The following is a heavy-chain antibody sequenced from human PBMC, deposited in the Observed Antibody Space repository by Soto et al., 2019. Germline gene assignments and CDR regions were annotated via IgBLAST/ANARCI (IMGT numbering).Heavy chain of an antibody. J-gene: IGHJ4*02. CDR2: ITSDTKTI. V-gene: IGHV3-48*02. CDR3: ARSVEGHFDY. D-gene: IGHD6-19*01. Sequence: EVQLVESGGDLVQRGGSLRLSCVASGFTFSVYSMNWVRQAPGEGLEWFSYITSDTKTIKYADSVKGRFTISRDNAKNSVYLQMNSLRDEYAAVYYCARSVEGHFDYWGQGTVVTVSS. CDR1: GFTFSVYS.